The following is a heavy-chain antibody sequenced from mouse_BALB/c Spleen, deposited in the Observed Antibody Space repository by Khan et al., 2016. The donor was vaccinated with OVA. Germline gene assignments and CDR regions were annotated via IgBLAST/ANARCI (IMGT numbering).Heavy chain of an antibody. V-gene: IGHV1-69*02. CDR2: IYPSDSYT. Sequence: QVQLQQPGTELVRPGASVKLSCKASGYTFTSYWINWVKQRPGQGLEWIGNIYPSDSYTNFNQKFKDKATLTVDKYSRTAYMQLSSPTSEDSAVYYCTRGGVVGSSFAYWGPGTLVTVSA. CDR1: GYTFTSYW. CDR3: TRGGVVGSSFAY. J-gene: IGHJ3*01.